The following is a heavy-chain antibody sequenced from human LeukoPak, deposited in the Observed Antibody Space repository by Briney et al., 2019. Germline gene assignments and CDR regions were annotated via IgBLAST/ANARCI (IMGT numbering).Heavy chain of an antibody. J-gene: IGHJ4*02. Sequence: PGGSLRLSCAASGFTFSGYSMNWVRQAPGKGLEWVSSISNRATYIYYADSIKGRFTISRDNAKNSLYLQMNSLRAEDTAVCYCATCSGGSCYWGQGTLLTVSS. CDR3: ATCSGGSCY. CDR2: ISNRATYI. V-gene: IGHV3-21*06. CDR1: GFTFSGYS. D-gene: IGHD2-15*01.